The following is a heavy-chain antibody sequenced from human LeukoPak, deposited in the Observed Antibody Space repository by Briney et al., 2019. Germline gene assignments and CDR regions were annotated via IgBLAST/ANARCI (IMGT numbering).Heavy chain of an antibody. D-gene: IGHD4-23*01. J-gene: IGHJ5*02. Sequence: ASVKVSCKASGYTFASYDINWGRQATGQGLEWMGWMNPNTGNTGYAQKFQGRVSMTRNTCISTAYMELSSLTSEDTAVYYCARMNYGGNPGSTNWFDPWGQGTLVTVYS. CDR2: MNPNTGNT. CDR3: ARMNYGGNPGSTNWFDP. V-gene: IGHV1-8*01. CDR1: GYTFASYD.